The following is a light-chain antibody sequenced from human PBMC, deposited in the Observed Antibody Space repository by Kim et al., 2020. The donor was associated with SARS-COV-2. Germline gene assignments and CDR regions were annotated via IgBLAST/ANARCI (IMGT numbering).Light chain of an antibody. CDR2: DVN. CDR1: ISDVGAYDY. CDR3: ASFTSKSTPS. Sequence: GQSTTISGTGTISDVGAYDYVSWYQQHPGKAPKLMIYDVNNRPSGVSNRFSGSKSDNTASLTISGLQPEDEADYYCASFTSKSTPSFGTGTKVTVL. V-gene: IGLV2-14*03. J-gene: IGLJ1*01.